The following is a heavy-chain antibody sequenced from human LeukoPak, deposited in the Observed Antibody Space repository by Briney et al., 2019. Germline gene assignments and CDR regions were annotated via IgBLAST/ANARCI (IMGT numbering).Heavy chain of an antibody. CDR2: IKSKTDGGTT. J-gene: IGHJ4*02. CDR3: TASITMVRGGAEIDY. V-gene: IGHV3-15*01. D-gene: IGHD3-10*01. Sequence: PGGSLRLSCAASGFTFSNAWMSWVRQAPGKGLEWVGRIKSKTDGGTTDYAAPVKGRFTISRDDSKNTLYLQMNSLKTEDTAVYYCTASITMVRGGAEIDYWGQGTLVTVSS. CDR1: GFTFSNAW.